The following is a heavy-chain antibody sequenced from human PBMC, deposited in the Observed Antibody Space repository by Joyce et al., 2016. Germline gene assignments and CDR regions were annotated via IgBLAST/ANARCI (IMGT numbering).Heavy chain of an antibody. V-gene: IGHV3-7*01. CDR1: GFTFSSYW. Sequence: EVQLVESGGGLVQPGGSLRLSCAASGFTFSSYWLTWVSQAPGKGGEGVANIKDDGREIYYMAAVKGRFTISRDNAKNSLYLQMNRLRAEDTGVYYCARESTVTTNVLVDYWGQGTLVTVSS. CDR2: IKDDGREI. J-gene: IGHJ4*02. D-gene: IGHD4-17*01. CDR3: ARESTVTTNVLVDY.